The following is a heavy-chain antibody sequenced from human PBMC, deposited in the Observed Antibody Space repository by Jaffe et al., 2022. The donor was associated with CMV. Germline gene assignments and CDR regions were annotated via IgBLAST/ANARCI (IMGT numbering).Heavy chain of an antibody. J-gene: IGHJ6*02. Sequence: QLQLQESGPGLVKPSETLSLTCTVSGGSISSSSYYWGWIRQPPGKGLEWIGSIYYSGSTYYNPSLKSRVTISVDTSKNQFSLKLSSVTAADTAVYYCAVPLRNWNDGYYYGMDVWGQGTTVTVSS. CDR1: GGSISSSSYY. D-gene: IGHD1-20*01. CDR3: AVPLRNWNDGYYYGMDV. V-gene: IGHV4-39*01. CDR2: IYYSGST.